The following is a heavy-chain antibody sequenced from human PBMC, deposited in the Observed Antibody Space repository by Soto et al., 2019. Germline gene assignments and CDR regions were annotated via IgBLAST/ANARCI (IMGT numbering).Heavy chain of an antibody. CDR2: IIYDGSKK. J-gene: IGHJ6*02. CDR3: AKDLHDFASFFFYGMDV. CDR1: GFRFSSSG. D-gene: IGHD2-21*02. V-gene: IGHV3-30*18. Sequence: QVQLVESGGGVVQPGKSLRLSCAASGFRFSSSGMHWVRQAPGKGLEWVAVIIYDGSKKEYADSVKGRFTVSRDNSKDTVYLQMNNLRPEDTGVYCCAKDLHDFASFFFYGMDVWGQGTSVTVSS.